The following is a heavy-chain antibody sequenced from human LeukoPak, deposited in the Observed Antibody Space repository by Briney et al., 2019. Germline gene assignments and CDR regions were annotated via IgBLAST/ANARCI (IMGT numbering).Heavy chain of an antibody. CDR2: IDWDDDK. J-gene: IGHJ4*02. V-gene: IGHV2-70*04. CDR1: GFSLSTSGMR. D-gene: IGHD6-6*01. CDR3: ARRTSSSFHFDY. Sequence: ESGPALVKPTQTLTLTCTFSGFSLSTSGMRVSWIRQPPGKALEWLARIDWDDDKFYSTSLKTRLTISKDTSKNQVVLTMTNMDPVDTAIYYCARRTSSSFHFDYWGQGTLVTVSS.